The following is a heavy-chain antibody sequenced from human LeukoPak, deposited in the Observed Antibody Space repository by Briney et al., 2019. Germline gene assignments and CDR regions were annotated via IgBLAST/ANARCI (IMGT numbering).Heavy chain of an antibody. Sequence: PGGSLRLSCAASGFTFSSYAMSWVRQAPGKGLEWVSVISGSAATTYYADSVQGRFTISRDNSKNTLYLQMNSLKAEDTAMYYCITEHYYDGSRKGYWGLGTLVTVSS. D-gene: IGHD3-22*01. CDR3: ITEHYYDGSRKGY. J-gene: IGHJ4*02. CDR1: GFTFSSYA. CDR2: ISGSAATT. V-gene: IGHV3-23*01.